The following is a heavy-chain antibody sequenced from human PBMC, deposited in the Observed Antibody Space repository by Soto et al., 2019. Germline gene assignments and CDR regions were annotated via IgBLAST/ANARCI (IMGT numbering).Heavy chain of an antibody. V-gene: IGHV3-23*01. CDR2: ISGSGGST. J-gene: IGHJ6*02. CDR1: GVSFGSYA. CDR3: AKSSVDYYYYGMAV. Sequence: GGSLRLGCAASGVSFGSYAMGLVRQAQGKGLEWVSAISGSGGSTYYADSVKGRFTISRDNSKNTLYLQMNSLRAEDTAVYYCAKSSVDYYYYGMAVRGHGTTVTVS.